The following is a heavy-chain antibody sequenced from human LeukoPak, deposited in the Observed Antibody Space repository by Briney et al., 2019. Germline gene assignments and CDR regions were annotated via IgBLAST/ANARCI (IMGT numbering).Heavy chain of an antibody. V-gene: IGHV3-7*01. CDR3: ARESSYDFWSGSPR. Sequence: GGSLRLSCAASGFTFSSYWMSWVRQAPGKGLEWVANIKQDGSEKYYVDSVKGRFTISRDNAKNSLYLQMNSLRAEDTAVYYCARESSYDFWSGSPRWGQGTLVTVSS. CDR2: IKQDGSEK. J-gene: IGHJ4*02. CDR1: GFTFSSYW. D-gene: IGHD3-3*01.